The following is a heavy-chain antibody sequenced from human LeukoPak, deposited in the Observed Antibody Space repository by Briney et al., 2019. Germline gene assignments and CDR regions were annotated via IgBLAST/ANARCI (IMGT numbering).Heavy chain of an antibody. D-gene: IGHD6-19*01. CDR2: IYTTGST. V-gene: IGHV4-61*09. CDR3: ARDRGTSSSLGYFYYCMDV. J-gene: IGHJ6*03. Sequence: PSQTLSLTCTVSGDSISSGTSYWSWIRQPAGKGLEWIGHIYTTGSTHYNSSLKSRVTMSVDTSKNQFSLKLHSVTAADTAVYYCARDRGTSSSLGYFYYCMDVWGKGTMVTVSS. CDR1: GDSISSGTSY.